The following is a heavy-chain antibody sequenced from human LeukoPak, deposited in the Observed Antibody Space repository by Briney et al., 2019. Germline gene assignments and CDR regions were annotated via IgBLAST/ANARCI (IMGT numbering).Heavy chain of an antibody. CDR3: ARPRGCGSATCNNFDY. V-gene: IGHV3-7*01. Sequence: GGSLRLSCAASGLTFSNYWMSWVRQGPGKGLEWVANIKHDGSEKYYIDSVKGRFTISRDNAKNSVYLQMNRLRAEDTAVYYCARPRGCGSATCNNFDYWGQGTLVTVSS. CDR2: IKHDGSEK. D-gene: IGHD2-15*01. J-gene: IGHJ4*02. CDR1: GLTFSNYW.